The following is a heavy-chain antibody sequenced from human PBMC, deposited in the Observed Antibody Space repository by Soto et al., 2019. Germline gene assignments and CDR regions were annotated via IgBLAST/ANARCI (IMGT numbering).Heavy chain of an antibody. CDR2: IIPIPGIA. J-gene: IGHJ5*02. V-gene: IGHV1-69*04. D-gene: IGHD2-2*01. CDR1: GYTFTSYA. CDR3: ARTYCSSNSCYIPFADNWFDP. Sequence: GASVKVSCKASGYTFTSYAMHWVRQAPGQRLEWMGRIIPIPGIANYAQKFQGRVTITADKSTSTAYMELSSLRSEDTAVYYCARTYCSSNSCYIPFADNWFDPWGQGTLVTVSS.